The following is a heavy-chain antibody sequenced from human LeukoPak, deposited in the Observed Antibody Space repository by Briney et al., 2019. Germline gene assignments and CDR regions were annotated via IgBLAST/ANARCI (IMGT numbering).Heavy chain of an antibody. V-gene: IGHV3-33*01. J-gene: IGHJ4*02. CDR2: IWYDGSNK. CDR3: ARDPTGVGATPFDY. CDR1: GFTFSSYG. D-gene: IGHD1-26*01. Sequence: GGSLRLSCAASGFTFSSYGMHWVRQAPGKGLEWVAVIWYDGSNKYYADSVKGRFTISRDNSKNTLYLQMNSLRAEDTAVYYCARDPTGVGATPFDYWGQGTLVTVSS.